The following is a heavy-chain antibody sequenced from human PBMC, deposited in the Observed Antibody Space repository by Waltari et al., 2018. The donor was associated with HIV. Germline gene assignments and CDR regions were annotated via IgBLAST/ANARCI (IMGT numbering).Heavy chain of an antibody. CDR2: IKIKNDGGTI. J-gene: IGHJ4*02. D-gene: IGHD2-21*01. CDR3: VTDAVAVPLDTAY. Sequence: EVHLVESGGVLVKPGGSLRVYCTGLGVSSIHAWIGWVRQAPGKGLEWLGRIKIKNDGGTIDYAAPVKDRFTILRDDSKHTLYLEMSSLKIEDTGIYYCVTDAVAVPLDTAYWGQGTLVTVSS. CDR1: GVSSIHAW. V-gene: IGHV3-15*01.